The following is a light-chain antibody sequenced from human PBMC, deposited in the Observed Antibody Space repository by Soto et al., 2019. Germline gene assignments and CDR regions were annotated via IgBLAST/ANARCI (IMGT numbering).Light chain of an antibody. V-gene: IGLV2-14*03. Sequence: QSALTQPASESVSPRQSITIFCSGTSSDIGAYGLVFWYQQHPGRAPKLIIYEVSHRFSGLSYRFSGSKSGNTASLTISGLPPEDEDGYDCTSFVPSPTYVSGSGPKVTV. CDR1: SSDIGAYGL. J-gene: IGLJ1*01. CDR3: TSFVPSPTYV. CDR2: EVS.